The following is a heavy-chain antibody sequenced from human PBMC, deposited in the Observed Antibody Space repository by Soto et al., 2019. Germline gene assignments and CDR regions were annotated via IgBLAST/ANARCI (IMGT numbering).Heavy chain of an antibody. Sequence: EVQLLESGGGLVQPGGSLRLSCAASGFTFSSYAMSWVRRAPGKGLEWVSAISGSGGSTYYADSVKGRFTISRDNSKNTLYLQMNSLRAEDTAVYYCAKNPDYGDYTHLDWGQGTLVTVSS. CDR2: ISGSGGST. CDR3: AKNPDYGDYTHLD. D-gene: IGHD4-17*01. V-gene: IGHV3-23*01. J-gene: IGHJ4*02. CDR1: GFTFSSYA.